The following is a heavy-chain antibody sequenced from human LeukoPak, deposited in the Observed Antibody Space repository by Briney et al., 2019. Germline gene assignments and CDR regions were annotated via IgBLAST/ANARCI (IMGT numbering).Heavy chain of an antibody. D-gene: IGHD3-10*01. CDR1: GGSISSGDFY. V-gene: IGHV4-30-4*01. J-gene: IGHJ5*02. CDR2: IYYSGST. CDR3: ARGYYGSGSYEP. Sequence: SQTLSLTCTVSGGSISSGDFYWSWIRQPPGKGLEWIGYIYYSGSTYYNPSLKSRVTISVDTSKNQFSLKLSSVTAADTAVYYCARGYYGSGSYEPWGQGTLVTVSS.